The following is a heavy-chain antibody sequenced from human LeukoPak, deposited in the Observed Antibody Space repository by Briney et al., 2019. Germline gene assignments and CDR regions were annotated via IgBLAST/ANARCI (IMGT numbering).Heavy chain of an antibody. CDR3: ARDAKYYFGSRTYFFYEY. CDR2: IDTSGTT. J-gene: IGHJ4*02. CDR1: GGSFSGYY. Sequence: SETLSLTCAVYGGSFSGYYWSWIRQPPGKGLEWIGHIDTSGTTNYNPSLKSRVTMSTDRSKNQFSLKLSSVTAADTAIYYCARDAKYYFGSRTYFFYEYWGQGTLLTVSS. V-gene: IGHV4-4*07. D-gene: IGHD3-10*01.